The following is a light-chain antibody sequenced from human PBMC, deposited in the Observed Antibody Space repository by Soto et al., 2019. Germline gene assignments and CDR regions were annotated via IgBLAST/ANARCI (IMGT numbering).Light chain of an antibody. CDR2: DVS. CDR1: SSDVGGYNY. Sequence: SALTQPASVSGSPGQSITISCTGTSSDVGGYNYVSWYQQYPGKAPKLMIYDVSNRPSGVSNRFSGSKSGNTASLTISGLQAEDEADYYCSSYTSSSAVVFGGGTKVTVL. CDR3: SSYTSSSAVV. V-gene: IGLV2-14*01. J-gene: IGLJ3*02.